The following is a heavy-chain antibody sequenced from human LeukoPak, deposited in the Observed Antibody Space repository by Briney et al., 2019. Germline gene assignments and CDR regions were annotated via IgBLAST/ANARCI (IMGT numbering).Heavy chain of an antibody. V-gene: IGHV4-34*01. Sequence: SETLSLTCAVYGGSFSGYYWSWIRQPPGKGLEWIGEINHSGSTNYNPSLKSRVTISVDTSMNQFSLKLSSVTAADTAVYYCARTVDGPGYCSGGSCYSDAFDIWGQGTMVTVSS. CDR3: ARTVDGPGYCSGGSCYSDAFDI. D-gene: IGHD2-15*01. CDR1: GGSFSGYY. CDR2: INHSGST. J-gene: IGHJ3*02.